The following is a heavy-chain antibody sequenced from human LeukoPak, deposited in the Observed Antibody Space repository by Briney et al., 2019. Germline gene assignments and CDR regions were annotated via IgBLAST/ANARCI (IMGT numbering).Heavy chain of an antibody. V-gene: IGHV4-31*03. D-gene: IGHD1-1*01. CDR3: ARGPGHSFKY. Sequence: SQTLSLTCTVSGGSISSGGYYWSWIRQHPGKGLEWIGYIYYSGSTHYNPSLKSRVTVSVDISADMSTTRVSLNLKSVTAADMAIYYCARGPGHSFKYWGQGTRVTVSS. J-gene: IGHJ4*02. CDR2: IYYSGST. CDR1: GGSISSGGYY.